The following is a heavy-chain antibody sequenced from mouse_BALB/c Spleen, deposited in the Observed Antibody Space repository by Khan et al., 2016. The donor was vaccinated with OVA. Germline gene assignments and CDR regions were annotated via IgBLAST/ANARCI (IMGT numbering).Heavy chain of an antibody. J-gene: IGHJ3*01. CDR1: GYTFTDYY. CDR3: ARRNYFGYTFAY. D-gene: IGHD1-2*01. CDR2: ISPGSGDT. V-gene: IGHV1-77*01. Sequence: QVQLKQSGAELARPGVSVKLSCKASGYTFTDYYINWVKQRTGQGLEWIGEISPGSGDTYYNERFKGKATLTADKSSSTAYMQLSSLTSEASAVYFCARRNYFGYTFAYWGQGTLVTVSA.